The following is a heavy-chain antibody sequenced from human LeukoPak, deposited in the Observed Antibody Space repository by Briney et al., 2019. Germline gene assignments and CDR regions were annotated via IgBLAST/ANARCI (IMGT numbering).Heavy chain of an antibody. V-gene: IGHV4-38-2*02. CDR1: GYSISSGYY. Sequence: SDTLSLTCTVSGYSISSGYYCTWIRPTPGKGLEWIGSVHHTGKTYYNPSLNSRVTISVDTSQIQFSLKLASVTAADTALYYCARGRLDGSYYFDYWGQGALVTVSS. D-gene: IGHD2-15*01. CDR3: ARGRLDGSYYFDY. J-gene: IGHJ4*02. CDR2: VHHTGKT.